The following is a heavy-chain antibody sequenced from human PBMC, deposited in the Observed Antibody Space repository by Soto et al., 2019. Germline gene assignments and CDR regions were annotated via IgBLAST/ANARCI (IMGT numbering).Heavy chain of an antibody. J-gene: IGHJ5*02. D-gene: IGHD3-10*01. Sequence: GGSLRLSCAASGFTFSSYAMSWVRQAPGKGLEWVSAISGSGGSTYYADSVKGRFTISRDNSKNTLYLQMNSLRAEDTAVYYCAKVRITMVRGINWFVPWGQGTLVTVSS. CDR2: ISGSGGST. CDR1: GFTFSSYA. CDR3: AKVRITMVRGINWFVP. V-gene: IGHV3-23*01.